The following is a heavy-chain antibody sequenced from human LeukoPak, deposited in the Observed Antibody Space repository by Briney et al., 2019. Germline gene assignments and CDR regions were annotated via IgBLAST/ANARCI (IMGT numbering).Heavy chain of an antibody. D-gene: IGHD4/OR15-4a*01. J-gene: IGHJ3*02. CDR2: IYYSGST. V-gene: IGHV4-59*08. CDR1: GGSISSYY. CDR3: ARAPMVWVAFDI. Sequence: SETLSLTCTVPGGSISSYYWSWIRLPPGKGLEWIGYIYYSGSTNYNPSLKSRVTISVDTSKSQFSLNLSSVTAVDTAVYYCARAPMVWVAFDIWGQGTMVTVSS.